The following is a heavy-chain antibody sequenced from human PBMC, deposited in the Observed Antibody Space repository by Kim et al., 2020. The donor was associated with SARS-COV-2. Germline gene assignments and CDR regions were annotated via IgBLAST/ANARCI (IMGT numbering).Heavy chain of an antibody. CDR1: GGSISSYY. D-gene: IGHD1-26*01. J-gene: IGHJ2*01. Sequence: SETLSLTCTVSGGSISSYYWSWIRQPPGKGLEWIGYIYYSGSTNYNPSLKSRVTISVDTSKNQFSLKLSSVTAADTAVYYCARDQGSYYSDTHWYFDLWGRGTLVTVSS. CDR2: IYYSGST. CDR3: ARDQGSYYSDTHWYFDL. V-gene: IGHV4-59*01.